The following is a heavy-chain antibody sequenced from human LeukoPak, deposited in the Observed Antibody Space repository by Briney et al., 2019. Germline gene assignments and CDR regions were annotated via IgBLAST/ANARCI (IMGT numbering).Heavy chain of an antibody. J-gene: IGHJ4*02. V-gene: IGHV4-4*07. Sequence: PSETLSLTCTVSGGSISGYYWSWIRQPAGKGLDWIGLIYTSGNTNYNPSLKSRVTMSVDTSKNQFSLKLSSVTAADTAVYFCAGYCSGGSCSFDYWGQGTLVTVSS. CDR3: AGYCSGGSCSFDY. CDR1: GGSISGYY. D-gene: IGHD2-15*01. CDR2: IYTSGNT.